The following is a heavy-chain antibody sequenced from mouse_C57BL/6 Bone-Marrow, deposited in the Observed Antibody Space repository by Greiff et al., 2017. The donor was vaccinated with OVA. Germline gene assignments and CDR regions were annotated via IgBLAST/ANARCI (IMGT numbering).Heavy chain of an antibody. D-gene: IGHD1-1*01. CDR1: GYTFTDYY. CDR2: INPNNGGT. V-gene: IGHV1-26*01. Sequence: EVQLQQSGPELVKPGASVKISCTASGYTFTDYYMNWVKQSHGKSLEWIGDINPNNGGTSSHQKFKGKATLPVDKSSRPAYMELRRLTSEDSADYYGARSGTTVVDLDYWGQGTTLTVSS. J-gene: IGHJ2*01. CDR3: ARSGTTVVDLDY.